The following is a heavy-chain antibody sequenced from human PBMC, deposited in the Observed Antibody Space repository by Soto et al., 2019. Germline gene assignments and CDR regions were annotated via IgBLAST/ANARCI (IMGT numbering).Heavy chain of an antibody. CDR1: GDSVSSKTAA. Sequence: SQTLSLTCAISGDSVSSKTAAWNWIRQSPSRGLEWLGRTYFRSRWYNDYAISVKSRITINPDTSKNQFSLLLNSVTPEDTAVYYCARVSFDHFVHWFDPWSQGTLVTVSS. J-gene: IGHJ5*02. CDR2: TYFRSRWYN. V-gene: IGHV6-1*01. D-gene: IGHD3-9*01. CDR3: ARVSFDHFVHWFDP.